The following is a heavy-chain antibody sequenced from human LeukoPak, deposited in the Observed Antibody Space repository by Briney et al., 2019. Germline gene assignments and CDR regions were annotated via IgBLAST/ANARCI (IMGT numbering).Heavy chain of an antibody. CDR1: GGSISNYY. CDR3: AREALSSAEIRRGFDP. V-gene: IGHV4-4*07. Sequence: PSETLSLTCIVSGGSISNYYWTWIRQPAGTGLEWIGRISTSGRSNYNPSLKSRVTMSVDTSTNQFSLRLTSLTAADTAVYYCAREALSSAEIRRGFDPWGQGTLVTVSS. D-gene: IGHD2-2*01. CDR2: ISTSGRS. J-gene: IGHJ5*02.